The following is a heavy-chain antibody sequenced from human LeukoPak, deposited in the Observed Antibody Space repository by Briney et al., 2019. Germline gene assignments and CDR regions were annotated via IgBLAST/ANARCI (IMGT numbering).Heavy chain of an antibody. CDR1: GYTLTELS. D-gene: IGHD3-9*01. CDR2: FDPENGET. Sequence: ASVKVSCKVSGYTLTELSMHWVREAPGKGLEWMGGFDPENGETIYAQKFQGRVTMTEDTSTDTAYMELSSLRSEDTAVYYCATSYYDILTGYRPLAYWGQGTLVTVSS. V-gene: IGHV1-24*01. CDR3: ATSYYDILTGYRPLAY. J-gene: IGHJ4*02.